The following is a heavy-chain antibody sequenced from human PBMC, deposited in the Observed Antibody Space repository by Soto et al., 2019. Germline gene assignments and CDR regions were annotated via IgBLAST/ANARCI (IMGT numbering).Heavy chain of an antibody. Sequence: ASVKVSCKASGYTFTSYGISWVRQAPGQGLEWMGWISAYNGNTNYAQKHQGRVTMTTDTSTSTAYMEMRSLRSDDTAMYYCAGVTSSSSPYYYYGRDVWGQGTTVPVS. CDR3: AGVTSSSSPYYYYGRDV. CDR2: ISAYNGNT. CDR1: GYTFTSYG. J-gene: IGHJ6*02. D-gene: IGHD6-13*01. V-gene: IGHV1-18*01.